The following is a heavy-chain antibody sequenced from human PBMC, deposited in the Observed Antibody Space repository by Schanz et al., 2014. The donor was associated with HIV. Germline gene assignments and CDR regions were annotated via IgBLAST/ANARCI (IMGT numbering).Heavy chain of an antibody. CDR3: AQEEVPNDC. CDR1: GLAFSNHA. CDR2: ISVSGAST. V-gene: IGHV3-23*01. Sequence: EMQLLESGGGFVQSGGSLRLFCTASGLAFSNHAMTWVRQAPGRGLEWLSAISVSGASTYYADSVKGRFTISRDNSKNTVYLQMDSLRAEDTAVYFCAQEEVPNDCWGQGTLVTVSS. D-gene: IGHD3-10*01. J-gene: IGHJ4*02.